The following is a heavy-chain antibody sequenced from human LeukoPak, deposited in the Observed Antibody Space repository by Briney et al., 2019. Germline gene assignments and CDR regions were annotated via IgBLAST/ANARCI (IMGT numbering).Heavy chain of an antibody. J-gene: IGHJ5*02. V-gene: IGHV4-39*01. CDR1: GDSISSSGYC. D-gene: IGHD1-14*01. CDR2: ICYTGNT. Sequence: PSETLSLTCTLSGDSISSSGYCWGWIRQPPGKGLECVGVICYTGNTYYNPSLKSRVTISVDTSKNQFSLWLSSVTAADTAVYYCARHKSGIDWFDPWGQGTLVTVSS. CDR3: ARHKSGIDWFDP.